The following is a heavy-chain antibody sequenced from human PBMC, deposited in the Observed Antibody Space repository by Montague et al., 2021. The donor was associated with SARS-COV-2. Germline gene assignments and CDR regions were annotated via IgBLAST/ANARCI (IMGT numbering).Heavy chain of an antibody. CDR3: ARVATIFVRRLIGDAFDV. Sequence: SLSLSCAASGFTVSRNWMTWVRQTPGKGLEWVSVIYSDCSTYYADAVEGRFTISRDNSKNTLYLQMNSLRVEDTAVFYCARVATIFVRRLIGDAFDVWGQGTTVTVSS. CDR2: IYSDCST. D-gene: IGHD3-10*01. J-gene: IGHJ3*01. V-gene: IGHV3-53*01. CDR1: GFTVSRNW.